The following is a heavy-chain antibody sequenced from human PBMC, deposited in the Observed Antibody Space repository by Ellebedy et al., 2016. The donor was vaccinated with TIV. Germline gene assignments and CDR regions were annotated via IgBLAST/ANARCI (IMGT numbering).Heavy chain of an antibody. Sequence: PGGSLRLSCVASGFTFNDYAMHRVRQAPGKGLEWVAVISHDGLNPYYAGSVKGRFTISRDKRKNTLYLQMNSLRHEDTAVYYCAKDDGYNGYDLRNWGLGTLVSVSS. CDR2: ISHDGLNP. CDR3: AKDDGYNGYDLRN. CDR1: GFTFNDYA. V-gene: IGHV3-30-3*02. J-gene: IGHJ4*02. D-gene: IGHD5-12*01.